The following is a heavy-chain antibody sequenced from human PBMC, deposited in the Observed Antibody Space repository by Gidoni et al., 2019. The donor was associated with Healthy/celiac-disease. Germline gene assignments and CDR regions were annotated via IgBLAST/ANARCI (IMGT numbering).Heavy chain of an antibody. J-gene: IGHJ6*02. V-gene: IGHV1-24*01. Sequence: QVQLVQSGAEVKKPGASVKVSCKVSGYTPTELSMHWVRQAPGKGLEWMGGFDPEDGETIYAQKFQGRVTMTEDTSTDTAYMELSSLRSEDTAVYYCASPGRSDILTGYNYGMDVWGQGTTVTVSS. CDR1: GYTPTELS. D-gene: IGHD3-9*01. CDR2: FDPEDGET. CDR3: ASPGRSDILTGYNYGMDV.